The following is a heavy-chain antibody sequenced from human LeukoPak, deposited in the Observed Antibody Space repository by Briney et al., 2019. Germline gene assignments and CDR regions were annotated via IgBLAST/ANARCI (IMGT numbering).Heavy chain of an antibody. CDR3: ARDPVGGSYYDYYYDGMDV. D-gene: IGHD1-26*01. CDR2: IKQDGSEK. Sequence: PGGSLTLSCAASGFTFSSYWMSWVREAPGKGLEWVANIKQDGSEKYYVDSVKGRFTISRDNAKNSLYLQMNSLRAEDTAVYYCARDPVGGSYYDYYYDGMDVWGQGTTVNVSS. V-gene: IGHV3-7*01. CDR1: GFTFSSYW. J-gene: IGHJ6*02.